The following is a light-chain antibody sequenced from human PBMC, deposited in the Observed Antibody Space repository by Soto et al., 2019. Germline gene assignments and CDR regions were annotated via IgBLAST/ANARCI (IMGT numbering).Light chain of an antibody. Sequence: DIQMTQSPSSLSASIGDRITITCRASQSISTYLNWYQQKPEKAPSLLIYGASTLQSGVPSRFSGSGSATDFTLTISSLQPEDFATYYCQQTFITPPLTFGGGTKVEIK. CDR1: QSISTY. J-gene: IGKJ4*01. CDR3: QQTFITPPLT. V-gene: IGKV1-39*01. CDR2: GAS.